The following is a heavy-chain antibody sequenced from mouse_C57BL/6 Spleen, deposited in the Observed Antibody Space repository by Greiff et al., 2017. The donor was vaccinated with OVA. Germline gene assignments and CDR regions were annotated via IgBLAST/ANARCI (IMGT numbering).Heavy chain of an antibody. D-gene: IGHD1-1*01. Sequence: QVQLQQPGAELVRPGTSVKLSCKASGYTFTSYWLHWVKQRPGQGLEWIGVIDPSDSYTNSNQKFTGKATLTVDTSDRTAYMQLSSLTSEDSAVYYCARITTVVAGNYFDYWGQGTTLTVSS. CDR2: IDPSDSYT. CDR3: ARITTVVAGNYFDY. J-gene: IGHJ2*01. V-gene: IGHV1-59*01. CDR1: GYTFTSYW.